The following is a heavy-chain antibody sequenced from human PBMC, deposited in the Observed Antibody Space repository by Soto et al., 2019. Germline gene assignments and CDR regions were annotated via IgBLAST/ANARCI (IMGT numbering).Heavy chain of an antibody. CDR1: GFTFRSYW. CDR3: VRDYDSSGYNSDY. CDR2: INSEGTGT. Sequence: GGSLRLSCAASGFTFRSYWMHWVRQVTGKGLVWVSRINSEGTGTIYADSVKGRFTISRDNAKNTLYLQMNSLRAEDTAVYYCVRDYDSSGYNSDYWGQGTPVTVSS. D-gene: IGHD3-22*01. V-gene: IGHV3-74*01. J-gene: IGHJ4*02.